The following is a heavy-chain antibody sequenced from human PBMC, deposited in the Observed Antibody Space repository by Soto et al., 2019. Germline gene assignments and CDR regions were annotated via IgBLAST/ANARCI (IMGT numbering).Heavy chain of an antibody. V-gene: IGHV1-69*02. CDR3: ATPPVVPAAMATDAFDI. D-gene: IGHD2-2*01. Sequence: SVKVSCKASGGTFSSYTISWVRQAPGQGLEWMGRIIPILGIANYAQKFQGRVTITADKSTSTAYMELSSLRSEDTAVYYCATPPVVPAAMATDAFDIWGQGTMVTVSS. CDR1: GGTFSSYT. CDR2: IIPILGIA. J-gene: IGHJ3*02.